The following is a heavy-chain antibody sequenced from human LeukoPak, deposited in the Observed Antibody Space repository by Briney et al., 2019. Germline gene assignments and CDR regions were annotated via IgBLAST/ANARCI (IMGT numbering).Heavy chain of an antibody. CDR1: GYSFTNYW. Sequence: GESLKISCKGSGYSFTNYWIGWVRQMPGKGLEWMGIIFPGDSGTRYSPSFQGQVTISGDKSISTAFLQWSSLKASDTAMYYCARVAYSGYQSDFWGQGTLVTVSS. V-gene: IGHV5-51*01. D-gene: IGHD5-12*01. J-gene: IGHJ4*02. CDR2: IFPGDSGT. CDR3: ARVAYSGYQSDF.